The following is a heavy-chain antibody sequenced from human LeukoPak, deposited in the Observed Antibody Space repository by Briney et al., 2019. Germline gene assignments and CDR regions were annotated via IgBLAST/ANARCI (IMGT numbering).Heavy chain of an antibody. CDR1: GGTFSSYA. Sequence: SVKVSXKASGGTFSSYAISWVRQAPGQGLEWMGRIIPIFGTANYAQKFQGRVTITTDESTSTAYMELSSLRSEDTAVYYCARGLYRRFGYYYYYYMDVWGKGTTVTVSS. CDR2: IIPIFGTA. V-gene: IGHV1-69*05. CDR3: ARGLYRRFGYYYYYYMDV. J-gene: IGHJ6*03. D-gene: IGHD3-10*01.